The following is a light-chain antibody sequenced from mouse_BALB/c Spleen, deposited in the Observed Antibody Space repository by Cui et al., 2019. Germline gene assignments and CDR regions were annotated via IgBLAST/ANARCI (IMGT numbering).Light chain of an antibody. V-gene: IGKV10-94*01. CDR2: YTT. J-gene: IGKJ1*01. CDR1: QGSSNY. CDR3: QQYSKIPRT. Sequence: DVQMTQTTFSLSASLGDRDTTSRSESQGSSNYLNGYQQKPDGTVKLLINYTTSLQSAGPSTFSGSRSGTDYSPTISNKEPEDIIASYCQQYSKIPRTFGGGTKLEIK.